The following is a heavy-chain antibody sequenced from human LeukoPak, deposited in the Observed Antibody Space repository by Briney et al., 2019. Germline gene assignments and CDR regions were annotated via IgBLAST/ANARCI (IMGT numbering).Heavy chain of an antibody. D-gene: IGHD3-22*01. CDR2: ISYDGSNK. CDR1: GFTFSSYG. J-gene: IGHJ4*02. CDR3: AKSLRPYYYDSSGYAGSPFDY. V-gene: IGHV3-30*18. Sequence: GSLRLSCAASGFTFSSYGMHWVRQAPGKGLEWVAVISYDGSNKYYADSVKGRFTISRDNSKNTLYLQMNSLRAEDTAVYYCAKSLRPYYYDSSGYAGSPFDYWGQGTLVTVSS.